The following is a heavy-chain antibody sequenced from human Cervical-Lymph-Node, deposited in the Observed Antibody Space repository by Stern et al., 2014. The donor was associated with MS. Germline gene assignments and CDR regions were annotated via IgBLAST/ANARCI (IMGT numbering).Heavy chain of an antibody. Sequence: VQLVESGGGLVKPGGSLRLSCAVSGFTFSDYYMRWIRQAPGTGLEWVSYISSSGSTIYYADSVNGLFPISRDNAKNSLYLQMNSLRAEDTAVYYCARDLSEYYFDYWGQGTLVTVSS. CDR2: ISSSGSTI. V-gene: IGHV3-11*01. CDR1: GFTFSDYY. D-gene: IGHD1-26*01. J-gene: IGHJ4*02. CDR3: ARDLSEYYFDY.